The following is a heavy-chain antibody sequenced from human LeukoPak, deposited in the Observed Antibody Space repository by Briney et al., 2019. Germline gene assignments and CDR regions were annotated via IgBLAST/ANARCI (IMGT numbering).Heavy chain of an antibody. CDR2: ISGSGGST. CDR3: AKEIGSSGYWGAFDI. D-gene: IGHD3-22*01. CDR1: GFTSSNYA. Sequence: GGSLRLSCAASGFTSSNYAMSWVRQAPGKGLEWVSSISGSGGSTSYADSVKGRFTISRDNSKNTLSLQMNSLRAEDTAVYYCAKEIGSSGYWGAFDIWGQGTKVTVSS. V-gene: IGHV3-23*01. J-gene: IGHJ3*02.